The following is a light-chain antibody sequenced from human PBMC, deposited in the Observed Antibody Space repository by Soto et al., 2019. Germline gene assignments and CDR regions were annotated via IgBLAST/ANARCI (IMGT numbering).Light chain of an antibody. V-gene: IGKV3-11*01. CDR3: QQYGTSPQT. Sequence: EIVLTQSPVTLSLSPGERATLSCRASQSVSTYLAWYQQKPGQAPRLLIYDASTRATGIPARFSGSGSGTDFTLTISSLEPEDFAVYYCQQYGTSPQTFGQGTKVDI. CDR1: QSVSTY. CDR2: DAS. J-gene: IGKJ1*01.